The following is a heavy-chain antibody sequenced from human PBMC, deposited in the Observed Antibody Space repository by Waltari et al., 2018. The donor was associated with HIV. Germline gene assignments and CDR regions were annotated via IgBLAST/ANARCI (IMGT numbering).Heavy chain of an antibody. CDR1: GYTFTTYY. D-gene: IGHD1-26*01. CDR2: IKPSSSRT. CDR3: ARDLSYSGSYFPGY. Sequence: QVQLVQSGAEVKKPGASVKVSCKASGYTFTTYYIHWVRQAPGQGLEWMGAIKPSSSRTSYAQKFQGRVTMTRDTATSTGYMEVSSLRYEEPAVYFCARDLSYSGSYFPGYWGQGTLVTVSS. V-gene: IGHV1-46*01. J-gene: IGHJ4*02.